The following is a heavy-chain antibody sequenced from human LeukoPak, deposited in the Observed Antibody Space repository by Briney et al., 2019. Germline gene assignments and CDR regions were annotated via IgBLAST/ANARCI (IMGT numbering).Heavy chain of an antibody. Sequence: SETLSLTCTVSGGSISSGGYYWSWIRQPAGKGLEWIGRIYTSGSTNYNPSLKSRVTMSVDTSKNQFSLKLSSVTAADTAEYYCARDVRMFDPWGQGTLVTVSS. CDR1: GGSISSGGYY. CDR2: IYTSGST. D-gene: IGHD2-15*01. V-gene: IGHV4-61*02. CDR3: ARDVRMFDP. J-gene: IGHJ5*02.